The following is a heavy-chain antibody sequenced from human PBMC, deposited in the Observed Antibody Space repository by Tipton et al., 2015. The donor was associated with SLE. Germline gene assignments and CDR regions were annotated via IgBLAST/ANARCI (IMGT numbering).Heavy chain of an antibody. CDR1: GCSISSSSYY. D-gene: IGHD2-15*01. Sequence: TLSLTCTVSGCSISSSSYYWGWVRQPPGKGLEWIGSIYFSGNTCYNPSLKSRVTISVDTSKNQFSLKLSSVTAADTAMYYCARHVCSGGSCPDAFDIWGQGTVVTVSS. J-gene: IGHJ3*02. CDR3: ARHVCSGGSCPDAFDI. V-gene: IGHV4-39*07. CDR2: IYFSGNT.